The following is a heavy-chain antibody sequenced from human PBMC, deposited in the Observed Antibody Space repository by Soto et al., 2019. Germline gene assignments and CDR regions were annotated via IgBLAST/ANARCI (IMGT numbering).Heavy chain of an antibody. D-gene: IGHD2-15*01. CDR2: ISGSGGST. J-gene: IGHJ4*02. Sequence: GGSLRLSCAASGFTFSSYAMSWVRQAPGKGLEWVSAISGSGGSTYYADSVKGRFTISRDNSKNTLYLQMNSLRAEDTAVYYCAISLIYCSGGSCYYFDYWGQGTLVTVSS. CDR1: GFTFSSYA. CDR3: AISLIYCSGGSCYYFDY. V-gene: IGHV3-23*01.